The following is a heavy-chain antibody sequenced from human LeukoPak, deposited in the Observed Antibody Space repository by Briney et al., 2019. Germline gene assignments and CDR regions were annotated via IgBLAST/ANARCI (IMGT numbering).Heavy chain of an antibody. V-gene: IGHV3-11*06. CDR3: ARDSHYYDSSGYYYEVYYFDY. CDR2: ISSSSSYI. J-gene: IGHJ4*02. Sequence: GGSLRLSCAASGFTFSDYYMSWIRQAPGKGLEWVSSISSSSSYIYYADSVKGRFTISRDNAKNSLYLQMNSLRAEDTAVYYCARDSHYYDSSGYYYEVYYFDYWGQGTLVTVSS. D-gene: IGHD3-22*01. CDR1: GFTFSDYY.